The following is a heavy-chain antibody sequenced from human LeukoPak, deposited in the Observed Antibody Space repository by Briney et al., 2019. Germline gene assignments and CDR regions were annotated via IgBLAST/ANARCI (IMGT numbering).Heavy chain of an antibody. CDR2: IKSKSDGGTI. J-gene: IGHJ4*02. V-gene: IGHV3-15*01. CDR3: TTRRQDGW. D-gene: IGHD2-15*01. CDR1: GFTFSDAW. Sequence: PGGSLRLSCVGSGFTFSDAWMSWVRQAPGKGLEWVGRIKSKSDGGTIDYAAPVKGRFTISRDDSRNTLYLQMNGLKTEDTAVYYCTTRRQDGWWGQGTLVTVS.